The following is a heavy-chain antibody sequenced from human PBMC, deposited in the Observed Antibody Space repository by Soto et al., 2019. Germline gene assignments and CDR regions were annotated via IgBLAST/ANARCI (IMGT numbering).Heavy chain of an antibody. J-gene: IGHJ6*02. CDR2: INHSGST. V-gene: IGHV4-34*01. Sequence: SETLSLTCAVYGGSVSGYYWSWIRQPPGKGLEWIGEINHSGSTDYNPSLKSRVTISVDTSKNQFSLKLSSVTAADTAVYYCARGRDRITIFGVVIMGPYYYYGMDVWGQGTTVTVS. CDR1: GGSVSGYY. CDR3: ARGRDRITIFGVVIMGPYYYYGMDV. D-gene: IGHD3-3*01.